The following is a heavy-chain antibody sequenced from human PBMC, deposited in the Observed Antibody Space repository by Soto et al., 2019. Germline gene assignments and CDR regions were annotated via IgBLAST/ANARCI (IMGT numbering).Heavy chain of an antibody. J-gene: IGHJ4*02. CDR3: ARLNTCDVLNKSAY. CDR1: GASIGTSNW. D-gene: IGHD3-9*01. V-gene: IGHV4-4*02. CDR2: IHDNGST. Sequence: QVQLQESGPGLVEPLGTLSLTCAVSGASIGTSNWWSWVRQSPGKGLEWIGEIHDNGSTESNPSLKSRVTISLDKSKKQFSLNVRSVTAADTAVYFCARLNTCDVLNKSAYWGQGSLVNASS.